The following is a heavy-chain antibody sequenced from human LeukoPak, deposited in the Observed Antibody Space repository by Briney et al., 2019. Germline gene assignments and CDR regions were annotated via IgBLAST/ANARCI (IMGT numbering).Heavy chain of an antibody. CDR3: ATGSQAVAGYYFDY. D-gene: IGHD6-19*01. J-gene: IGHJ4*02. CDR1: GYTLTELS. CDR2: FDPEDGET. V-gene: IGHV1-24*01. Sequence: GASVKVSCKVSGYTLTELSMHWVRQAPGKGLEWMGGFDPEDGETIYAQKFQGRVTMTEDTSTDTAYMELSSLRSEDTAVYYCATGSQAVAGYYFDYWGQGTLVTVSS.